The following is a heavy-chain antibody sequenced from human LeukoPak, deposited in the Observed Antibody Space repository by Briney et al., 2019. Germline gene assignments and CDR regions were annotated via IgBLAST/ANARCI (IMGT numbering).Heavy chain of an antibody. J-gene: IGHJ2*01. CDR3: ASVRDAYNQGYWYFDL. CDR1: GGSFTSYA. V-gene: IGHV1-69*04. D-gene: IGHD5-24*01. Sequence: SVKVSCKASGGSFTSYAFSWVRQAPGQGLEWMERFIPMLGIANFPQRFRDRVSLSADMSTSTAYMELSSLRSEDTAMYYCASVRDAYNQGYWYFDLWGRGTLVSVSS. CDR2: FIPMLGIA.